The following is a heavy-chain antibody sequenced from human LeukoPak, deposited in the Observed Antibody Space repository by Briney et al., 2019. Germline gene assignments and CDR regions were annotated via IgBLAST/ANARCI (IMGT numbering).Heavy chain of an antibody. Sequence: SETLSPTCAVYGGSFSGYYWSWIRQPPGKGLEWIGEINHSGSTNYNPSLKSRVTISVDTSKNQFSLKLSSVTAADTAVYYCARGYYYYGSAHWFDPWGQGTLVTVSS. V-gene: IGHV4-34*01. CDR1: GGSFSGYY. J-gene: IGHJ5*02. CDR3: ARGYYYYGSAHWFDP. D-gene: IGHD3-10*01. CDR2: INHSGST.